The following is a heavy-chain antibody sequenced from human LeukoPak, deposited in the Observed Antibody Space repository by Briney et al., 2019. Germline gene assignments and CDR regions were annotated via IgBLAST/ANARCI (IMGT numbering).Heavy chain of an antibody. J-gene: IGHJ4*02. CDR1: GYTFTSYG. V-gene: IGHV1-18*01. Sequence: ASVKVSCKASGYTFTSYGISWVRQAPGQGLEWMGWISAYNGNTNYAQKLQGRVTMTTDTSTSTAYMELRSLRSDDTAVYYCARDSGSEMATCDFDYWGQGTLVTVSS. CDR3: ARDSGSEMATCDFDY. CDR2: ISAYNGNT. D-gene: IGHD5-24*01.